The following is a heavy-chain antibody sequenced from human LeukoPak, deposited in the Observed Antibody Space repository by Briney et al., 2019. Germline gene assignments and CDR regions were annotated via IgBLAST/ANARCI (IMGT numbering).Heavy chain of an antibody. V-gene: IGHV2-70*11. Sequence: SGPTLVNPTQTLTLTCTFSGFSLSTSGLCVSWIRQPPGKALEWLARLDWDDDKYYSTSLKTRLTISKDTSKNQVVLTMTNMDPVDTATYYCARSLRGVTYPPYYYYYMDVWGKGTTVTVSS. CDR2: LDWDDDK. J-gene: IGHJ6*03. D-gene: IGHD3-10*01. CDR1: GFSLSTSGLC. CDR3: ARSLRGVTYPPYYYYYMDV.